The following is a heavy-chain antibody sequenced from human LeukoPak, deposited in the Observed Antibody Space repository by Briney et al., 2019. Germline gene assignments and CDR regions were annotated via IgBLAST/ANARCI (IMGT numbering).Heavy chain of an antibody. CDR2: IYYSGST. V-gene: IGHV4-39*01. J-gene: IGHJ4*02. CDR3: ARQGHGSPIDY. Sequence: PSETLSLTCTVSGGSISSSSYYWGWIRQPPGKGLEWIGSIYYSGSTYYNPSLKSRVTISVDTSKNQFSPKLSSVTAADTAVYYCARQGHGSPIDYWGQGTLVTVSS. D-gene: IGHD5-24*01. CDR1: GGSISSSSYY.